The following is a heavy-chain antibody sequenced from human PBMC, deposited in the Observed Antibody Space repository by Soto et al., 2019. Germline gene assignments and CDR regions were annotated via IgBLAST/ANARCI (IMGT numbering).Heavy chain of an antibody. CDR2: IWYDGSNK. CDR1: GFTFSSYG. D-gene: IGHD6-13*01. J-gene: IGHJ4*02. Sequence: QVQLVESGGGVDQRGRSLRLSCAASGFTFSSYGMHWVRQAPGKGLEWVAVIWYDGSNKYYADSVKGRFTISRDNSKNTLYLQMNSRRAEDTAVYYCARDSASSSWYEGDSFDYWGQGTLVTVSS. V-gene: IGHV3-33*01. CDR3: ARDSASSSWYEGDSFDY.